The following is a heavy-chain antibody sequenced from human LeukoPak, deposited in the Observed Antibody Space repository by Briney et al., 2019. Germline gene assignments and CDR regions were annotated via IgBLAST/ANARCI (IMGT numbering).Heavy chain of an antibody. CDR1: GGSISSGGYY. CDR3: ARARSGYYPYFDY. CDR2: IYYSGST. D-gene: IGHD3-22*01. V-gene: IGHV4-31*03. J-gene: IGHJ4*02. Sequence: LSQTLSLTCTVSGGSISSGGYYWSWIRQHPGKGLEWIGYIYYSGSTYYNPSLKSRVTISVDSSKNQFSLKLSSVTAADTAVYYCARARSGYYPYFDYWGQGTLVTVSS.